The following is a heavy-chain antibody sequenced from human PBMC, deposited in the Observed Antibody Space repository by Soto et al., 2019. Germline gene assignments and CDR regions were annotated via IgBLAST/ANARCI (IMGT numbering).Heavy chain of an antibody. V-gene: IGHV3-23*01. D-gene: IGHD3-22*01. Sequence: PGGSLRLSCAASGFSFRTYAMTWARQAPGKGLEWVSAISGSGGSTYYADSVKGRFTISRDNSKNTLYLQMNTLRAEDTAVYYCAKGVNYYDSSGYYSYYYNGMDVWGQGTTVTVS. CDR1: GFSFRTYA. CDR3: AKGVNYYDSSGYYSYYYNGMDV. J-gene: IGHJ6*02. CDR2: ISGSGGST.